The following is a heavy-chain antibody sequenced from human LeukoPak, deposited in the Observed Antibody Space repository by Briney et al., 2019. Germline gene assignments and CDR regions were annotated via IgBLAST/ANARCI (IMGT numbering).Heavy chain of an antibody. V-gene: IGHV3-15*01. CDR3: TTLLWFGELSDY. CDR1: GFTFSNAW. CDR2: IKSKTDGGTT. D-gene: IGHD3-10*01. J-gene: IGHJ4*02. Sequence: PGGSLRLSCAASGFTFSNAWMSWVRQAPGKGLEWVGCIKSKTDGGTTDYAAPVKGRFTISRDDSKNTLYLQMNSLKTEDTAVYYCTTLLWFGELSDYWGQGTLVTVSS.